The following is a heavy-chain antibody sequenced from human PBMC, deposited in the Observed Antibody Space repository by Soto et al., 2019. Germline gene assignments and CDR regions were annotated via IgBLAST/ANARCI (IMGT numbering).Heavy chain of an antibody. Sequence: CAISGDSVSSYSAAWNWIRQSPSGGLEWLGRTYYRSRFFSDYAESVKSRIIINPDTSKNQFSLQLKSVTPEDTAVYYCVRDRYSSSGWFDPWGQGTPVTVSS. D-gene: IGHD3-10*01. CDR1: GDSVSSYSAA. CDR3: VRDRYSSSGWFDP. CDR2: TYYRSRFFS. J-gene: IGHJ5*02. V-gene: IGHV6-1*01.